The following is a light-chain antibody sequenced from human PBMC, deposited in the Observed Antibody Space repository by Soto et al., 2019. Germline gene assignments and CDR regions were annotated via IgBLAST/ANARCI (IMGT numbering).Light chain of an antibody. J-gene: IGKJ3*01. Sequence: EIVLMQSPGTLSLSPGEVATLSFRASQSVNSNYLAWYQQKPGQPPPVLIFDTSMRATGVPDRFSGSGSGTDFTLTISRLEPADFAVYYCQQYGSSQYTFGPGTKVNIK. CDR1: QSVNSNY. CDR2: DTS. CDR3: QQYGSSQYT. V-gene: IGKV3-20*01.